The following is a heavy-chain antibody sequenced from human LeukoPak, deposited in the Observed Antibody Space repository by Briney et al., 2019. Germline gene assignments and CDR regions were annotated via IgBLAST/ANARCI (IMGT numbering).Heavy chain of an antibody. CDR3: ARDPSCSDISCYGLVY. D-gene: IGHD2-2*01. CDR2: IIPIFGTT. CDR1: RDSFSTYG. Sequence: SVKVSCKTSRDSFSTYGFSWVRQAPGQGLEWMGGIIPIFGTTNYAHKFQGRVTITADESTSTAYLELSGLRSEDTAVYYCARDPSCSDISCYGLVYWGQGTRVTVSS. V-gene: IGHV1-69*13. J-gene: IGHJ4*02.